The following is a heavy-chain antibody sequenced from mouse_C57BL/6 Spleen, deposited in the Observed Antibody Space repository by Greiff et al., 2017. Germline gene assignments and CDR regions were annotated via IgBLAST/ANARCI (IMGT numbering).Heavy chain of an antibody. CDR2: ISYDGSN. Sequence: EVKLVESGPGLVKPSPSLSLTCSVTGYSITSCYYWNWIRQFPGNKLEWMGDISYDGSNNYNPSLKNRISMTRDTAKNQFFLKLNTVTTEDTATYYCASRGSSGYLMFAYWGQGTLVTVSA. V-gene: IGHV3-6*01. J-gene: IGHJ3*01. CDR1: GYSITSCYY. D-gene: IGHD3-2*02. CDR3: ASRGSSGYLMFAY.